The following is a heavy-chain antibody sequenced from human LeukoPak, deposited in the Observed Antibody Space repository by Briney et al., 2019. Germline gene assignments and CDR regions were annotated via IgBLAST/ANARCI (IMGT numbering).Heavy chain of an antibody. V-gene: IGHV4-61*08. CDR1: GGSISSGGYY. CDR3: VRGYCSGATCYHFDY. J-gene: IGHJ4*02. CDR2: FYYSGSD. Sequence: SQTLSLTCTVSGGSISSGGYYWNWIRQPPGKGLEWIGYFYYSGSDNYNPSLKSRITISVDTSKNQFSLKLSSVTAADTAVYYCVRGYCSGATCYHFDYWGQGTLVTVSS. D-gene: IGHD2-15*01.